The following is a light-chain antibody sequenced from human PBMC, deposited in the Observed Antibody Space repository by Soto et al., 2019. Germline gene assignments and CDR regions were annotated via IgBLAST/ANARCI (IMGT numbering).Light chain of an antibody. CDR3: NSFRVSHLYV. Sequence: QSLLHQPASVSGSPGQTITISCTGTSSDIGGYNAVSWYQHHPGKAPKLIIYEVTHRPSGVSDRFSASKSGNTASLTISGLQAEDEADYYCNSFRVSHLYVFGTGTKVTVL. CDR1: SSDIGGYNA. J-gene: IGLJ1*01. V-gene: IGLV2-14*01. CDR2: EVT.